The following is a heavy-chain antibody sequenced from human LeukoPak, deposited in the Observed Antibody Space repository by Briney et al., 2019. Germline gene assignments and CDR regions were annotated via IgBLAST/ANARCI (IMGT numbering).Heavy chain of an antibody. J-gene: IGHJ4*02. V-gene: IGHV3-23*01. CDR2: ISVSGDNT. D-gene: IGHD3-22*01. Sequence: PGGSLRLSCVVSGFTFSHYAMDWVRQAPGKGLEWVSSISVSGDNTYYADSVKGRFTISRDNSKNTLYLQMNSLRAEDTAVYYCAKDSSVYYHDSRNFDYWGQGTLVTVSS. CDR1: GFTFSHYA. CDR3: AKDSSVYYHDSRNFDY.